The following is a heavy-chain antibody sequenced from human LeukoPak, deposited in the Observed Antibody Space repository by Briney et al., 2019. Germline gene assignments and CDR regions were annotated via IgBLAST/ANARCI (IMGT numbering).Heavy chain of an antibody. CDR2: ISPNSGGT. J-gene: IGHJ4*02. D-gene: IGHD4-23*01. CDR3: ARSSRMTTVVTPAGY. V-gene: IGHV1-2*02. CDR1: GYTFTGYY. Sequence: GASVKVSCKASGYTFTGYYMHWVRQAPGQGLEWMGWISPNSGGTNYAQKFQGRVTMTRDTSISTAYMELSRLRSDDTAVYYCARSSRMTTVVTPAGYWGQGTLVTVSS.